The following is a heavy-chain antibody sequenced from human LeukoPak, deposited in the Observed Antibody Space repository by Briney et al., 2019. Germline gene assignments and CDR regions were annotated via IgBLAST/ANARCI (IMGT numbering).Heavy chain of an antibody. V-gene: IGHV3-23*01. CDR1: GFTFSSYA. CDR3: AKEVPSSPTHYYGSGSYMERGY. D-gene: IGHD3-10*01. CDR2: ISGSGGST. Sequence: PGGSLRLSCAASGFTFSSYAMSWVRQAPGKGLEWVSAISGSGGSTYYADSVKGRFTISRDNSKNTLYPQMNSLRAEDTAVYYCAKEVPSSPTHYYGSGSYMERGYWGQGTLVTVSS. J-gene: IGHJ4*02.